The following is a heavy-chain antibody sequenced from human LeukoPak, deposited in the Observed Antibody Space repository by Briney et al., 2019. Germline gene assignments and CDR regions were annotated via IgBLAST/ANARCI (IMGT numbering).Heavy chain of an antibody. D-gene: IGHD6-13*01. CDR1: GFTFSDYY. CDR3: ARVSRIAAAGGWFDP. Sequence: PGGSLRLPCAASGFTFSDYYMSWIRQAPGKGLEGVAYISSSGSTIYYADSVKGRFTISRDNAKNSLYLQMNSLRAEDTAVYYCARVSRIAAAGGWFDPWGQGTLVTVSS. J-gene: IGHJ5*02. CDR2: ISSSGSTI. V-gene: IGHV3-11*01.